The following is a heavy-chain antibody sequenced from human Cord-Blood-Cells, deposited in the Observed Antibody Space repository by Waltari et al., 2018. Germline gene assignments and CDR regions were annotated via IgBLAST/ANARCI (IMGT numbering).Heavy chain of an antibody. CDR1: GYTFTSYD. D-gene: IGHD6-19*01. V-gene: IGHV1-8*02. Sequence: QVQLVQSGAEVKKPGASVKVSCKASGYTFTSYDINWVRQATGHGLEWIGWRNTNSVDTGYAQKFQGRVTMTMNTSISTAYMELSSLRSEDTAVYYCARAGIAVADDWGQGTLVTVSS. CDR2: RNTNSVDT. J-gene: IGHJ4*02. CDR3: ARAGIAVADD.